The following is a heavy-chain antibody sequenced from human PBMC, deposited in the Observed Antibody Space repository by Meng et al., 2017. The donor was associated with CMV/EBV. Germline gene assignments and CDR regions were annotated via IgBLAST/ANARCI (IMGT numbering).Heavy chain of an antibody. CDR1: GFTFSSYE. Sequence: GESLKISCAASGFTFSSYEMNWVRQAPGKGLEWVSYISSSGSTIYYADFVKGRFTISRDNAKNSLYLQMNSLRAEDTAVYYCARDSNMDYGDYFNWFDPWGQGTLVTVSS. CDR2: ISSSGSTI. V-gene: IGHV3-48*03. CDR3: ARDSNMDYGDYFNWFDP. J-gene: IGHJ5*02. D-gene: IGHD4-17*01.